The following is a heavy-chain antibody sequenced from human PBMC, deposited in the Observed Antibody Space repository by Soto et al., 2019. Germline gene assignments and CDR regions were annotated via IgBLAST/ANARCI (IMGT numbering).Heavy chain of an antibody. CDR3: ARGIAATGPADX. Sequence: PSETLSLTCTVSGGSISNYYWNWIRQPPGKGLEWILYIYYNGATNYNPSLKSLVTISLDTSKNQFSLRLTSVTAADTAVYYCARGIAATGPADXWGQGTLLTVSX. CDR2: IYYNGAT. J-gene: IGHJ4*02. CDR1: GGSISNYY. V-gene: IGHV4-59*01. D-gene: IGHD6-25*01.